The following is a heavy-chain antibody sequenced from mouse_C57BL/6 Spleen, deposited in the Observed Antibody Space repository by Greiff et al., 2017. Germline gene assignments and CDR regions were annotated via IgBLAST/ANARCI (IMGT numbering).Heavy chain of an antibody. V-gene: IGHV1-82*01. CDR1: GYAFSSSW. Sequence: QVQLQQSGPELVQPGASVKISCKASGYAFSSSWMNWVKQRPGKGLEWIGRIYPGDGDTNYNGTFKGKATLTADKSSSTAYMQLSSLTSEDSAVYFCARSRTGYYLDYGGQGTTLTVSS. D-gene: IGHD4-1*01. CDR3: ARSRTGYYLDY. CDR2: IYPGDGDT. J-gene: IGHJ2*01.